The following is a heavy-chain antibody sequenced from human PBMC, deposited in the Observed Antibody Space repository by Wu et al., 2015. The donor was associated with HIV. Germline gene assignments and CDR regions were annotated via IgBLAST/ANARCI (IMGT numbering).Heavy chain of an antibody. D-gene: IGHD3-22*01. Sequence: QVQLEQSGAEVRKPGSSVKVSCKTSGGSFSNYALTWVRQAPGQGLEWMGGIIPMFATTNYGQKFQGRVTMTADESTGTAYMQLSSLRPDDTAVYYXARGRDSQSGRGGILTYNYDSSGDFFYYLVRLGHRDHS. CDR1: GGSFSNYA. CDR2: IIPMFATT. J-gene: IGHJ6*03. V-gene: IGHV1-69*12. CDR3: ARGRDSQSGRGGILTYNYDSSGDFFYYLVR.